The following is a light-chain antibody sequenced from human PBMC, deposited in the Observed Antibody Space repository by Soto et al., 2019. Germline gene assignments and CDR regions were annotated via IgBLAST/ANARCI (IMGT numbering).Light chain of an antibody. J-gene: IGKJ2*01. CDR2: GAS. Sequence: EIVLTQSPGTLSLTPGERATLNCRASQTVSSSYLAWYQQKPGQAPRLLIYGASTTATGIPARFSGSGSGTEFTLTISSLQSEDFAVYNCQQYNKWPRTFAQGTKVDI. CDR3: QQYNKWPRT. CDR1: QTVSSSY. V-gene: IGKV3-15*01.